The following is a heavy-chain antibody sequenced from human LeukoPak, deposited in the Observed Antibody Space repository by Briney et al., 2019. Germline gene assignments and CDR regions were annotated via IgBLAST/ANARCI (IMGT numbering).Heavy chain of an antibody. Sequence: APVKVSCKASGYTFTGYYMHWVRQAPGQGLEWMGRINPNSGGTNYAQKFQGRVTMTRDTSISTAYMELSRLRSDDTAVYYCARAKYYYDSSGYQIDYWGQGTLVTVSS. D-gene: IGHD3-22*01. CDR3: ARAKYYYDSSGYQIDY. CDR2: INPNSGGT. V-gene: IGHV1-2*06. CDR1: GYTFTGYY. J-gene: IGHJ4*02.